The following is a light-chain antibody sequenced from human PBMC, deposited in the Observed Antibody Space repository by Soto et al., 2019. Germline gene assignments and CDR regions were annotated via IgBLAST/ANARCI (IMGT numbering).Light chain of an antibody. J-gene: IGLJ1*01. CDR1: SSDVGAYNY. CDR2: DVS. Sequence: QSVLTQPASVSGSPGQSITISCTGTSSDVGAYNYVSWYQQHPGKAPKLMIYDVSNRPSGVSNRFSGSKSDSTASLAISGLPPEDEADYYCCSYTSTYTRVFGTGTKLTVL. CDR3: CSYTSTYTRV. V-gene: IGLV2-14*01.